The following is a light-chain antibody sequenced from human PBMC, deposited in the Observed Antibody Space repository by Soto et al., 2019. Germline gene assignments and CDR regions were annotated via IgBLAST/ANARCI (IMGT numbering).Light chain of an antibody. CDR2: DAS. CDR1: QSIGTY. CDR3: QQRVNWLT. V-gene: IGKV3-11*01. J-gene: IGKJ4*01. Sequence: EIVLTQSPAILSLSPGERATLSCRASQSIGTYLDWYQQKLGQAPRLLIYDASNRATGLPARFSGSGSGTDFTLTISSLEPEDFAIYYCQQRVNWLTFGGGTKVEL.